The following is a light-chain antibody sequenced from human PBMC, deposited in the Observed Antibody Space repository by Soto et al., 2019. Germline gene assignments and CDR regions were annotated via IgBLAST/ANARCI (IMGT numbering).Light chain of an antibody. CDR2: AAS. J-gene: IGKJ2*01. CDR1: QSFSSY. CDR3: QQSYSTPYT. Sequence: DIQMTPSPSSLSASVGDRVTITCRTSQSFSSYLNWYQQKPGKAHKLLIYAASSLQSGVPSRFSGSGSGTDFTLTISSLQPEDFATYYCQQSYSTPYTVGQGTKVDIK. V-gene: IGKV1-39*01.